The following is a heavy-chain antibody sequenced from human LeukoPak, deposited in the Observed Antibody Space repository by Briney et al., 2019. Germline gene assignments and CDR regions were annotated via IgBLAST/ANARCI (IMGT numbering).Heavy chain of an antibody. CDR3: ARVYGSALFDY. CDR2: IYYIGST. J-gene: IGHJ4*02. Sequence: SETLSLTCTVSGGSISSYSWSLIRQPPGKGLEWIGNIYYIGSTNYNPSLKSRVTISVDTSKNQFSLKLSSVTAADTAVYYCARVYGSALFDYWGQGTLVTVSS. CDR1: GGSISSYS. D-gene: IGHD3-10*01. V-gene: IGHV4-59*08.